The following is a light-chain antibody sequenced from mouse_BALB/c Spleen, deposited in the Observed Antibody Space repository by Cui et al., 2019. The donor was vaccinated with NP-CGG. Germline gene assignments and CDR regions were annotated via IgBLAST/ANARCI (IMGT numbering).Light chain of an antibody. J-gene: IGLJ1*01. CDR1: TVAAPTGDY. Sequence: HAAASQGSAITTSPGETVRLTWRSGTVAAPTGDYANWVQEKPDQSFTGLIGGTNNRVQGVPARVSGSLIGDKAALTITGAQTEDEAIYFCALWYSNHWVFGGGTKLTVL. CDR2: GTN. CDR3: ALWYSNHWV. V-gene: IGLV1*01.